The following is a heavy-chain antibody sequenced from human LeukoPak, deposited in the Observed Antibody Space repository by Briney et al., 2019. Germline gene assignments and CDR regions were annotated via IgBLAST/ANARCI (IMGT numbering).Heavy chain of an antibody. V-gene: IGHV4-34*01. Sequence: PSETLSLTCAVYGGSFSGYYWSWIRQPPGKGLEWIGEINHSGSTNYNPSLKSRVTISVDTSKNQFSLKLSSVTAADTAVYYCAGDYYYGMDVWGQGTTVTVSS. CDR3: AGDYYYGMDV. J-gene: IGHJ6*02. CDR1: GGSFSGYY. CDR2: INHSGST.